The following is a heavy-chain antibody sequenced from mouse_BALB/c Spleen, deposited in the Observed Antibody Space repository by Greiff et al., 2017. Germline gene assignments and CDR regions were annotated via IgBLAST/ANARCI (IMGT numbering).Heavy chain of an antibody. D-gene: IGHD2-4*01. J-gene: IGHJ3*01. Sequence: VQLVESGPGLVAPSQSLSITCTVSGFSLTSYGVHWVRQPPGKGLEWLGVIWAGGSTNYNSALMSRLSISKDNSKSQVFLKMNSLQTDDTAMYYCARDFMDDYDGGFAYWGQGTLVTVSA. CDR3: ARDFMDDYDGGFAY. V-gene: IGHV2-9*02. CDR2: IWAGGST. CDR1: GFSLTSYG.